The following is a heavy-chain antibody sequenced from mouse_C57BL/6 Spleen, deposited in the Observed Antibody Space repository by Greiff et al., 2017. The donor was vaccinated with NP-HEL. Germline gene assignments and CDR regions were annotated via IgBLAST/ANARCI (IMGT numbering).Heavy chain of an antibody. J-gene: IGHJ4*01. V-gene: IGHV1-4*01. Sequence: VQLQQSGAELARPGASVKMSCKASGYTFTSYTMHWVKQRPGQGLEWIGYINPSSGYTKYNQKFKDKATLTADKSSSTAYMQLRSLTFEDSAVYYCAGAYYSNLYAMDYWGQGTAVTVSS. CDR3: AGAYYSNLYAMDY. CDR2: INPSSGYT. CDR1: GYTFTSYT. D-gene: IGHD2-5*01.